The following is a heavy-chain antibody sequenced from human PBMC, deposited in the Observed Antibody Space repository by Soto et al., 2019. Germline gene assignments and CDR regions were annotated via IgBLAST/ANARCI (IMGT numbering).Heavy chain of an antibody. D-gene: IGHD6-6*01. CDR2: IKSKTDGGTT. CDR1: GFTFSNAW. J-gene: IGHJ6*03. CDR3: TPIAARFYYYMDV. Sequence: GGSLRLSCAASGFTFSNAWMSWVRQAPGKGLEWVGRIKSKTDGGTTDYEAPVKGRFTISRDDSKNTLYLQMNSLKTEDTAVYYCTPIAARFYYYMDVWGKGTTVTVSS. V-gene: IGHV3-15*01.